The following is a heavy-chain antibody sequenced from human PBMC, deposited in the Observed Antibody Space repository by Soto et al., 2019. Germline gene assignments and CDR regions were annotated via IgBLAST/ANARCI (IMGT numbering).Heavy chain of an antibody. V-gene: IGHV4-4*02. CDR2: IYHSGST. CDR1: GGSISSSNW. J-gene: IGHJ6*02. D-gene: IGHD2-15*01. Sequence: PSETLSLTCAVSGGSISSSNWWSWVRQPPGKGLEWIGEIYHSGSTNYNPSLKSRVTISVDKSKNQFSLKLSSVTAADTAVYYCARDDDYSSTGYYYGMDVWGQGTTVTVSS. CDR3: ARDDDYSSTGYYYGMDV.